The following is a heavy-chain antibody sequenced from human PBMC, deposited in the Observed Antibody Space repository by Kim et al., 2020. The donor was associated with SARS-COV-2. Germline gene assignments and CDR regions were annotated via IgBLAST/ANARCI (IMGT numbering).Heavy chain of an antibody. D-gene: IGHD6-19*01. J-gene: IGHJ4*02. V-gene: IGHV3-23*01. Sequence: YYADSVKGRFTISRDNSKNTLYLQMNSLRAEDTAVYYCAKVGTIAVAGFDYWGQGTLVTVSS. CDR3: AKVGTIAVAGFDY.